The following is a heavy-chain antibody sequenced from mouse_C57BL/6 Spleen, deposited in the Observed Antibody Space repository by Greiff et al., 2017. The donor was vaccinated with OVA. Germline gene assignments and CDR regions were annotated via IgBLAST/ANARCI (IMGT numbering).Heavy chain of an antibody. CDR3: ASEPRTAQATAY. D-gene: IGHD3-2*02. CDR1: GYTFTSYW. V-gene: IGHV1-50*01. J-gene: IGHJ3*01. CDR2: IDPSDSYT. Sequence: VQLQQPGAELVKPGASVKLSCKASGYTFTSYWMQWVKQRPGQGLEWIGEIDPSDSYTNYNQKFKGKATLTVDTSSSTAYMQLSSLTSEDSAVYYCASEPRTAQATAYWGQGTLVTVSA.